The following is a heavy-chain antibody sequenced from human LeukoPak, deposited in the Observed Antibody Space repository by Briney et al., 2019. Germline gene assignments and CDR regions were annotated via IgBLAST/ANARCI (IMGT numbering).Heavy chain of an antibody. D-gene: IGHD3-22*01. V-gene: IGHV3-11*06. Sequence: AGGSLRLSCAASGFTFSDYYMSWIRQAPGKGLEWVSYISSSSSYTNYADSVKGRFTISRDNAKNSLYLQMNSLRAEDTAVYYCARDRPDSSGYYYPYWYFDLWGRGTLVTVSS. CDR2: ISSSSSYT. CDR3: ARDRPDSSGYYYPYWYFDL. J-gene: IGHJ2*01. CDR1: GFTFSDYY.